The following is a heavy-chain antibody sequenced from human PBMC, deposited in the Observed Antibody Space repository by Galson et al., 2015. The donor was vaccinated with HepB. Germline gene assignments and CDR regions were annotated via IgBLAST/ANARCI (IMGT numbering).Heavy chain of an antibody. V-gene: IGHV3-21*01. D-gene: IGHD6-19*01. CDR3: ARDGVAVAGVFDY. CDR2: ISSSSSYI. Sequence: SLRLSCAASGFTFSSYSMNWVRQASGKGLEWVSSISSSSSYIYYADSVKGRFTISRDNAKNSLYLQMNSLRAEDTAVYYCARDGVAVAGVFDYWGQGTLVTVSS. CDR1: GFTFSSYS. J-gene: IGHJ4*02.